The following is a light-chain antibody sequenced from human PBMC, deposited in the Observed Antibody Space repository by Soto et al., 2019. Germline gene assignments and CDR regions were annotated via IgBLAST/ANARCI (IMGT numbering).Light chain of an antibody. V-gene: IGKV3-15*01. CDR3: QRYNNWPLT. Sequence: IVLTQSPGTLSLSPGERATLSCRASQSVASSHLAWYRQKPGQAPRLLIYDTSARATGVPARFSGSRSGTEFTLTINSLQSEDFAVYYCQRYNNWPLTFGGGTKVDIK. CDR2: DTS. J-gene: IGKJ4*01. CDR1: QSVASSH.